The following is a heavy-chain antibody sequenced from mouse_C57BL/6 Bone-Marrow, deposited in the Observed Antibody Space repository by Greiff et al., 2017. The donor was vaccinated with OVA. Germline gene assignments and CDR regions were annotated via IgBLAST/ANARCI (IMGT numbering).Heavy chain of an antibody. CDR1: GYTFTSYW. Sequence: QVQLKQPGAELVRPGTSVKLSCKASGYTFTSYWMHWVKQRPGQGLEWIGVIDPSDSYTNYNQKFKGKATLTVDTSSSTAYMQLSSLTSEDSAVYYCARFIYYGSSYGGYFDVWGTGTTVTVSS. CDR2: IDPSDSYT. CDR3: ARFIYYGSSYGGYFDV. D-gene: IGHD1-1*01. V-gene: IGHV1-59*01. J-gene: IGHJ1*03.